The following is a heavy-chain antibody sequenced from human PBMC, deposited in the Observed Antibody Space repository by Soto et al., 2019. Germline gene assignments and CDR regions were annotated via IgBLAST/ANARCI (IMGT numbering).Heavy chain of an antibody. V-gene: IGHV4-30-2*01. D-gene: IGHD5-12*01. Sequence: QLQLQESGSGLVKPSQTLSLTCAVSGGSISSGGYSWSWIRQPPGKGLGWIGYIYHSGSTYYNPSLQIRVTITVDRSKTQSSPKLSSVTAADTAVYYCARVSRDGYGDYWGQGTLVTVSS. J-gene: IGHJ4*02. CDR3: ARVSRDGYGDY. CDR1: GGSISSGGYS. CDR2: IYHSGST.